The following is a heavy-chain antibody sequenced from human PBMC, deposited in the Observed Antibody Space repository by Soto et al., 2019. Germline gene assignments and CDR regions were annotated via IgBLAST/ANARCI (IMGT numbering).Heavy chain of an antibody. D-gene: IGHD2-2*01. Sequence: GGSLRLSCAASGFTFRSYPMTWVRQAPGKGLDWVSTISGSGVDTYYPDSVKGRVTISRDNSKNTLYLQINSLRAEDTAVYYCAKGGLLPRANRWFWGQGTLVTVSS. CDR1: GFTFRSYP. V-gene: IGHV3-23*01. CDR2: ISGSGVDT. CDR3: AKGGLLPRANRWF. J-gene: IGHJ4*02.